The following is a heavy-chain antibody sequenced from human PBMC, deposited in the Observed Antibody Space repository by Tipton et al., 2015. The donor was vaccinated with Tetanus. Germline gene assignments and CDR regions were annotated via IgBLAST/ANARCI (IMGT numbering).Heavy chain of an antibody. J-gene: IGHJ4*02. D-gene: IGHD4-17*01. V-gene: IGHV3-30*04. CDR2: ISYDGRKI. CDR3: ARNLYGDHRKVDY. Sequence: SLRLSCAASGFTFSDYALHWVRQAPGKGLDWVSVISYDGRKIYYADSVKGRFTISRDNSKNTLYLQMNSLRAEDTAVYYCARNLYGDHRKVDYWGQGTQIIVSS. CDR1: GFTFSDYA.